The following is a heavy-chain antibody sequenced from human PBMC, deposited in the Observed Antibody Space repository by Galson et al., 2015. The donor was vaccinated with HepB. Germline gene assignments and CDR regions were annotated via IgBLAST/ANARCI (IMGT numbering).Heavy chain of an antibody. CDR2: IKQDGSEK. V-gene: IGHV3-7*04. J-gene: IGHJ4*02. CDR3: ARGKYYFDY. CDR1: TFSFSRYW. Sequence: LRLSCAASTFSFSRYWMTWVRQAPGKGLEWVADIKQDGSEKYYVDSVKGRFTISKDNPKNSLYLQMNSLRAEDTAIYYCARGKYYFDYWGQGTLVTVSS.